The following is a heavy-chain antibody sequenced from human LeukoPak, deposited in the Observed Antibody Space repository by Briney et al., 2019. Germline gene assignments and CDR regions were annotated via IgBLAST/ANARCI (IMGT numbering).Heavy chain of an antibody. D-gene: IGHD3-3*01. Sequence: GGSLRLSCAASGFTFSNYAMSWVRQAPGKGLEWVSAISGSGDSTYYADSVKGRFTISRDSSMETLYLQMNSLRAEDAATYFCAKRLSFGVAIGDFDYWGQGTLVTVSS. J-gene: IGHJ4*02. CDR2: ISGSGDST. CDR1: GFTFSNYA. CDR3: AKRLSFGVAIGDFDY. V-gene: IGHV3-23*01.